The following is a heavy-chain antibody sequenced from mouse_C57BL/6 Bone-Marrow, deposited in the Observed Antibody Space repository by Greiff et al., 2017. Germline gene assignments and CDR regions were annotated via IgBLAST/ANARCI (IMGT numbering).Heavy chain of an antibody. V-gene: IGHV1-53*01. CDR2: INPSNGGT. D-gene: IGHD1-1*01. J-gene: IGHJ4*01. CDR3: ARWRYYGSSPYYYAMDY. CDR1: GYTFTSYW. Sequence: QVQLQQPGTELVKPGASVKLSCKASGYTFTSYWMHWVKQRPGQGLEWIGNINPSNGGTNYNEKFKSKATLTVDKSSSPAYMQLSSLTSEDSAVYYCARWRYYGSSPYYYAMDYWGQGTSVTVSS.